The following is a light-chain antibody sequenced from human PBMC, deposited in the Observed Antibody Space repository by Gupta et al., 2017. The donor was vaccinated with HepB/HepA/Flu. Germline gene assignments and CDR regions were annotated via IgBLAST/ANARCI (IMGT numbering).Light chain of an antibody. CDR2: DVS. Sequence: QSGLTQPASVSGSPGQSIPIPCTGTSSDVGGYNSVSWYQQYPGRAPKLLIYDVSNRPSGVSNRFSGSKTGNSASLTISGLQAEDEAVYYCTSFRSGSTLVIFGGGTELTVL. V-gene: IGLV2-14*03. CDR1: SSDVGGYNS. J-gene: IGLJ2*01. CDR3: TSFRSGSTLVI.